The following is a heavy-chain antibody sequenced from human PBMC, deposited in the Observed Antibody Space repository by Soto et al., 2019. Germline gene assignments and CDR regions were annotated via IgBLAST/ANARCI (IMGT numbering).Heavy chain of an antibody. CDR2: IYWDDDK. D-gene: IGHD6-13*01. V-gene: IGHV2-5*02. Sequence: QITLKESGPTLVKPTQTLTLTCTFSGFSLSTSGVGVGGIRQPQGKALEGLALIYWDDDKRYSPSLKSRLTITKDPSKNQVVLTMTNMDPVDTATYYCAHSGYRRHTRRNWFDPWGQGTLVTVSS. CDR1: GFSLSTSGVG. J-gene: IGHJ5*02. CDR3: AHSGYRRHTRRNWFDP.